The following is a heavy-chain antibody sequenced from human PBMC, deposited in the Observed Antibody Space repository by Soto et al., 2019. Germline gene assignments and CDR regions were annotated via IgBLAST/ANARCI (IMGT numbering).Heavy chain of an antibody. Sequence: SKTLSLTCTVSGGSISSSSYYWGWIRQPPGKGLEWIGSIYYSGSTYYNPSLKSRVTISVDTSKNQFSLKLSSVTAADTAVYYCARLSSSPPFYSSCYMDVWGKGTTVTVSS. V-gene: IGHV4-39*01. CDR1: GGSISSSSYY. D-gene: IGHD6-6*01. CDR3: ARLSSSPPFYSSCYMDV. CDR2: IYYSGST. J-gene: IGHJ6*03.